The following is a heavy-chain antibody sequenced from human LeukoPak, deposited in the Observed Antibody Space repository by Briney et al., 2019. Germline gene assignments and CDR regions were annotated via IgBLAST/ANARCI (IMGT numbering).Heavy chain of an antibody. CDR3: ARDRSGTYLDF. CDR2: LHSDGGT. CDR1: GATVWSSF. D-gene: IGHD1-26*01. J-gene: IGHJ4*02. Sequence: GGSLRLSCSESGATVWSSFRSWIRQTPGQGLEWVAILHSDGGTDYADSVRGRFTISRDNSKDIVYLQMNSLRVEDTALYYCARDRSGTYLDFWGQGTLVTVSS. V-gene: IGHV3-66*01.